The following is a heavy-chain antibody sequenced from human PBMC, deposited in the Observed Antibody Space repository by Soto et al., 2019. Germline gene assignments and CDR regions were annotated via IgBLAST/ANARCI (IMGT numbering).Heavy chain of an antibody. Sequence: PGGSLRLSCAASGFTFSSYGMHWVLQAPGKGLEWVAVISYDGSNKYYADSVKGRFTISRDNSKNTLYLQMNSLRAEDTAVYYCAKDLLSSSSDHYYYYGMDVWGQGTTVTVSS. CDR3: AKDLLSSSSDHYYYYGMDV. CDR1: GFTFSSYG. V-gene: IGHV3-30*18. D-gene: IGHD6-6*01. J-gene: IGHJ6*02. CDR2: ISYDGSNK.